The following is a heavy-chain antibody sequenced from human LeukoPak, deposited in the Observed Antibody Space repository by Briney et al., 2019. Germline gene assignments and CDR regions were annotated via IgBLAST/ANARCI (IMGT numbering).Heavy chain of an antibody. CDR1: GFTFSSYW. CDR2: IKQNGDEL. CDR3: ARELRTFDS. J-gene: IGHJ4*02. Sequence: GGSLRLSCAASGFTFSSYWMTWVRQAPGKGLEWVANIKQNGDELNYVDSVEDRFPISRDNAKNPLYLHMTGLRAEDTAVYYCARELRTFDSWGQGTLVTVSS. D-gene: IGHD3-16*01. V-gene: IGHV3-7*01.